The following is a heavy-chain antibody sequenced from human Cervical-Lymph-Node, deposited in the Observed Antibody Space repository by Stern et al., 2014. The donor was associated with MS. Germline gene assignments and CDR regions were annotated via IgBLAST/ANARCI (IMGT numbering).Heavy chain of an antibody. V-gene: IGHV1-46*03. CDR1: GYTFTSYY. CDR2: INPSGGTK. CDR3: AREKRDCSGGSCYSRADY. D-gene: IGHD2-15*01. J-gene: IGHJ4*02. Sequence: QVQLVESGAEVKKPGASVKVSCKASGYTFTSYYMHWVRQAPGQGLELMGIINPSGGTKNHAQKFQGRVTMTRDTSTSTVYMELSSLRSEDTAVYYCAREKRDCSGGSCYSRADYWGQGTLVTVSS.